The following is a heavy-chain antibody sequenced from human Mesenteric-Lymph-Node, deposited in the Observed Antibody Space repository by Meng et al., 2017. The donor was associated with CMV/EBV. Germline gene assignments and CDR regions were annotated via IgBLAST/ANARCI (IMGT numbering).Heavy chain of an antibody. CDR2: IIPILGIA. J-gene: IGHJ6*02. CDR3: ARDNMDCSGASCYIGYYYYYYMDL. D-gene: IGHD2-2*02. CDR1: GGTFSSYT. Sequence: SVKVSCKASGGTFSSYTISWVRQAPGQGLEWMGRIIPILGIANYAQKFQGRVTITADKSTSTAYMELRSLRSEDTAVYYCARDNMDCSGASCYIGYYYYYYMDLWGQGTTVTVSS. V-gene: IGHV1-69*04.